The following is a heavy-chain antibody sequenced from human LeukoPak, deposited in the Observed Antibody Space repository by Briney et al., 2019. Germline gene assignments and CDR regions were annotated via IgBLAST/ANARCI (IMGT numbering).Heavy chain of an antibody. CDR1: GFTFSSYE. V-gene: IGHV3-48*03. Sequence: PGGSLRLSCAASGFTFSSYEMNWVRQAPGKGLEWVSYISSSGSTIYYADSVKGRFTISRDNAKNSLYLQMNSLRAEDTAVYYCARFAPIDYFDYWGQGTLVTVSS. J-gene: IGHJ4*02. D-gene: IGHD5-12*01. CDR3: ARFAPIDYFDY. CDR2: ISSSGSTI.